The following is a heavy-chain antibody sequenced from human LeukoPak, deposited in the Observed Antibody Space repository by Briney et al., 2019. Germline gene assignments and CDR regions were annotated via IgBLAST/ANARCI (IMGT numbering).Heavy chain of an antibody. Sequence: SETLSLTCTVSGGSISSGGYYWSWIRQHPGKGLEWIGYIYYSGSTYYNPSLKSRVTISVDTSKNQFSLKLNSVTAADTAVYYCARVPSGSYRVFDYWGQGTLVTVSS. CDR2: IYYSGST. CDR1: GGSISSGGYY. CDR3: ARVPSGSYRVFDY. D-gene: IGHD1-26*01. J-gene: IGHJ4*02. V-gene: IGHV4-31*03.